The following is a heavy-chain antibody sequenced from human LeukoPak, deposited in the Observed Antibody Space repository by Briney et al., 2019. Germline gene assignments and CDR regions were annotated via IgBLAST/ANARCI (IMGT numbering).Heavy chain of an antibody. CDR1: GYTFTNYW. V-gene: IGHV3-7*03. CDR2: IGEDGSEK. J-gene: IGHJ4*02. CDR3: VRDPTRAECRSGSCYLDY. Sequence: GVLRLSCVVSGYTFTNYWMSWVRQAPGKGLEWVANIGEDGSEKYHVDSVRGRFTISRDNAKNSLYLQMNSLRAEDTAVYYCVRDPTRAECRSGSCYLDYWGQGALVSVSS. D-gene: IGHD2-15*01.